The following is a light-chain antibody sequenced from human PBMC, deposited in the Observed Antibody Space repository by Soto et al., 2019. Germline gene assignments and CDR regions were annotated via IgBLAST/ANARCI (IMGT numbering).Light chain of an antibody. J-gene: IGLJ3*02. CDR1: YSNVGSNV. V-gene: IGLV1-44*01. CDR2: SND. Sequence: QSVLTQPPSASGTPGQRVTISCSGTYSNVGSNVVNWYQQVPGAAPKLVIYSNDRRPSGVPDRFFGSKSGASASLAISGLQTEDEADYYCAAWDDSLIALLFGGGTKLTAL. CDR3: AAWDDSLIALL.